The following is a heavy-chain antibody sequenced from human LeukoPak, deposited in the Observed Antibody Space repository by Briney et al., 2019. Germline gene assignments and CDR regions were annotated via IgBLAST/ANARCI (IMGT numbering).Heavy chain of an antibody. CDR1: GFTFSNLW. D-gene: IGHD1-26*01. Sequence: GGSLRLSCAASGFTFSNLWMSWVRQAPGKGLKWVANIKQDGSEKYYVDSVKGRFTIARDNAKNSLYLQMNSLRDEDTAVYYCASSGSYSFDYWGQGTLVTVSS. J-gene: IGHJ4*02. CDR3: ASSGSYSFDY. V-gene: IGHV3-7*01. CDR2: IKQDGSEK.